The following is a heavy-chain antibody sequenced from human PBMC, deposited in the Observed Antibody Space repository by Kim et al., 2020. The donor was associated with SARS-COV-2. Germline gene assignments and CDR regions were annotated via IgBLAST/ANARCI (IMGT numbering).Heavy chain of an antibody. Sequence: PGAVKGRFTITRENAKNSLYLQRNSLRAGDTAVYYCARGASYSYYYYMDVWGKGTTVTVSS. CDR3: ARGASYSYYYYMDV. J-gene: IGHJ6*03. V-gene: IGHV3-13*01.